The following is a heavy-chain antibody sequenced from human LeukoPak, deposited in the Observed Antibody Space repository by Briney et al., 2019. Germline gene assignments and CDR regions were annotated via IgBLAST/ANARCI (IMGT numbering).Heavy chain of an antibody. V-gene: IGHV3-11*01. CDR2: ISSSGSTI. D-gene: IGHD5-18*01. CDR1: GFTFSDYY. CDR3: ARVWLLCRDDY. J-gene: IGHJ4*02. Sequence: GGSLRLSCAASGFTFSDYYMSWIRQAPGKGMEWVSYISSSGSTIYYADSVKGRFTISRDNAKNSLYLQMNSLRAEDTAVYYCARVWLLCRDDYWGQGTLVTVSS.